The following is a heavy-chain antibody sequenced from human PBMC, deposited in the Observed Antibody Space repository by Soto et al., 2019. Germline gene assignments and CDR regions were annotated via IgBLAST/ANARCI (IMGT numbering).Heavy chain of an antibody. CDR3: ARVPCSSFGVADPPVGWFDP. CDR2: IFYTGGT. D-gene: IGHD3-3*01. J-gene: IGHJ5*02. Sequence: QVHLQESGPGLVKPSQTLSLTCTVSGGFVNGVINYWSWIRQPPGKGRECIGYIFYTGGTYTNPSLRSRSTISIDASKNRFSLKLTSVTAADTAVYYCARVPCSSFGVADPPVGWFDPWGQGTLVTVSS. V-gene: IGHV4-30-4*01. CDR1: GGFVNGVINY.